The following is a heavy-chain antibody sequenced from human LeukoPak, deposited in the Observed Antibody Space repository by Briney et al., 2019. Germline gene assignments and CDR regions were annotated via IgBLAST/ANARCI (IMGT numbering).Heavy chain of an antibody. CDR2: IYYSGNT. V-gene: IGHV4-31*03. CDR1: GGSISSGGYC. CDR3: ARDYGDYRRRGNWFDP. D-gene: IGHD4-17*01. Sequence: LSLTCTVSGGSISSGGYCWSWVRQHPGKGLEWVGHIYYSGNTYYNPSLKSRVTISVDTSKNQFSLRLTSVTAADTAVYYCARDYGDYRRRGNWFDPWGQGTLVTVSS. J-gene: IGHJ5*02.